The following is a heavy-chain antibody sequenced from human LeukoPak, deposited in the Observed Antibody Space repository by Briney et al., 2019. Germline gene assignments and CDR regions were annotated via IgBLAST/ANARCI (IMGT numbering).Heavy chain of an antibody. CDR2: IYYPGGT. V-gene: IGHV4-59*08. Sequence: PSETLSLTCSVSGGSISSLYWSWIRQPPGKGLEWIGYIYYPGGTNYNPSLKSRVTMFVDMSKHQFSLRLSSVTAAYTAVYYCARHRAYSSSSPFDYWGQGTLVTVSS. D-gene: IGHD6-6*01. J-gene: IGHJ4*02. CDR1: GGSISSLY. CDR3: ARHRAYSSSSPFDY.